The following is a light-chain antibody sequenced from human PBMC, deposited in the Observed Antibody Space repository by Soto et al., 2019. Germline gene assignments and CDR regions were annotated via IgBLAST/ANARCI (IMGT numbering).Light chain of an antibody. CDR2: RNN. CDR1: SSNIGSNY. CDR3: AAWDDSLTAAV. J-gene: IGLJ7*01. V-gene: IGLV1-47*01. Sequence: QSVLTQPPSASETPGQRVTISCSGSSSNIGSNYVYWYQQFPGTAPKLLIYRNNQRPSGVPDRFSGSKSGTSASLAISGLRSEDEADYYCAAWDDSLTAAVFGGGTQLTVL.